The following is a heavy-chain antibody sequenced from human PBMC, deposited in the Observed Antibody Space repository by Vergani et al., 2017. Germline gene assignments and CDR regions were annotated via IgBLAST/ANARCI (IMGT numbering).Heavy chain of an antibody. V-gene: IGHV4-39*02. CDR1: GGSISSNSHY. CDR2: IHYSGST. Sequence: LQLQESGPGLVKPSETLSLTCTVSGGSISSNSHYWGWIRQPPGKGLEWIGSIHYSGSTYYIPSLKSRVTMSIDTSKKQFSLNLSSVTAADTAVYYCARARPYGSGSFGWFDPWGQGTLVTVSS. J-gene: IGHJ5*02. CDR3: ARARPYGSGSFGWFDP. D-gene: IGHD3-10*01.